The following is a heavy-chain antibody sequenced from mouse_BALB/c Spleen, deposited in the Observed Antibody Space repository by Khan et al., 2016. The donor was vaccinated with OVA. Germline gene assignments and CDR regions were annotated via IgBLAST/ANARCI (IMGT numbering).Heavy chain of an antibody. J-gene: IGHJ3*01. V-gene: IGHV14-3*02. CDR1: GFNIKDTY. D-gene: IGHD3-1*01. CDR2: IDPANGNT. CDR3: DSGAPGLAGLAY. Sequence: VQLQQSGAELVKPGASVKLSCTASGFNIKDTYMHWVKQRPEQGLEWIGRIDPANGNTKYDPKFQGKATITADTSSNTAYLQLRSLTSEDTTVYDCDSGAPGLAGLAYWGQGTPVTVSS.